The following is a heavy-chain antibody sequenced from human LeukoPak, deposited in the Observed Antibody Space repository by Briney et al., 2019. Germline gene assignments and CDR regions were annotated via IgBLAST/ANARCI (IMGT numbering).Heavy chain of an antibody. CDR3: AKGLDLWFGET. D-gene: IGHD3-10*01. J-gene: IGHJ4*02. Sequence: GGSLRLSCAASGFTFSSYAMSWVRQAPGEGLEWVSVISGSGGSTYYADSVKGRFTISRDNSKNTVYLQMNSLRAEDTAVYYCAKGLDLWFGETWGQGTLVTVSS. V-gene: IGHV3-23*01. CDR1: GFTFSSYA. CDR2: ISGSGGST.